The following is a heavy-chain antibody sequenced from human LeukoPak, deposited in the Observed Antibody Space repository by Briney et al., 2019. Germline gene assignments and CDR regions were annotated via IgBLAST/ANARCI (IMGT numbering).Heavy chain of an antibody. Sequence: IPSETLSLTCTVSGSSSSSGYYWGWIRQPPGKGLEWIGSIYHSGSTYYNPSLKSRVTISVDTSKNQFSLKLSSVTAADTAVYYCASGASDAFDIWGQGTMVTVSS. V-gene: IGHV4-38-2*02. CDR2: IYHSGST. CDR1: GSSSSSGYY. J-gene: IGHJ3*02. CDR3: ASGASDAFDI.